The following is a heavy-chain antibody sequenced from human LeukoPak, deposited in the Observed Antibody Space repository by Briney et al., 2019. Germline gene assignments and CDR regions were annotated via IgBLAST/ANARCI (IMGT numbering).Heavy chain of an antibody. CDR3: ARGHSGYDYGLFDY. CDR2: IYHSGST. CDR1: GYSISSGYY. Sequence: SETLSLTCAVSGYSISSGYYWGWIRRPPGKGLEWIGIIYHSGSTYYNPSLKSRVTISVDTSKNQFSLKLSSVTAADTAVYYCARGHSGYDYGLFDYWGQGTLVTVSS. J-gene: IGHJ4*02. V-gene: IGHV4-38-2*01. D-gene: IGHD5-12*01.